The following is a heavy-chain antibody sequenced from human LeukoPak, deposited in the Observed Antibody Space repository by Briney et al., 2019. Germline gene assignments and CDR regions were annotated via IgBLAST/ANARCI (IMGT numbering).Heavy chain of an antibody. D-gene: IGHD3-22*01. CDR3: ARRDGSGYYALDY. V-gene: IGHV3-64*04. CDR2: ISSNGGTT. Sequence: PGGSLRLSCSASGFTFSSYAMHWVRQAPGKGLEYVSAISSNGGTTYYADSVRGRFTVSRDNSKNTLYLQMNSLRAEDTAVYYCARRDGSGYYALDYWGQGFLVTVSS. J-gene: IGHJ4*02. CDR1: GFTFSSYA.